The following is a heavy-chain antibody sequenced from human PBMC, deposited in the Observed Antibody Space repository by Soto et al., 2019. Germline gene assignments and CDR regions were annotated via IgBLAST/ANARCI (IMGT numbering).Heavy chain of an antibody. CDR3: AKDGNWLDVYFDV. J-gene: IGHJ4*02. D-gene: IGHD6-19*01. CDR2: SSASGRSR. V-gene: IGHV3-23*01. Sequence: GGSLRLSCVASGIEFSNYAMSWVRQAPGKGLEWASISSASGRSRYHADSVKGRFTISRDNSKNTLYLHMTNLRAEDTAVYYCAKDGNWLDVYFDVWGQGTPVTVSS. CDR1: GIEFSNYA.